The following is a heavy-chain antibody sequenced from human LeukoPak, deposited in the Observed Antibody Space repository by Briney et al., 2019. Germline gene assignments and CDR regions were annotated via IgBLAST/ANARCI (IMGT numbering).Heavy chain of an antibody. V-gene: IGHV3-21*04. D-gene: IGHD3-10*01. J-gene: IGHJ4*02. CDR2: ITSSGTYI. CDR1: GFTFNNYN. Sequence: GSLRLSCATSGFTFNNYNMNWVRQAPGRALEWVSSITSSGTYIFYADSVKGRFTISRDNSKNTLYLQMNSLRAEDTAVYYCAKDRRAGSYDYWGQGTLVTVSS. CDR3: AKDRRAGSYDY.